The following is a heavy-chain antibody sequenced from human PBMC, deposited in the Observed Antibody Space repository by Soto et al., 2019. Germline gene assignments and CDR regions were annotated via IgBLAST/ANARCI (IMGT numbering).Heavy chain of an antibody. D-gene: IGHD6-19*01. CDR1: GYTFSSYD. J-gene: IGHJ4*02. V-gene: IGHV1-24*01. Sequence: ASVKVSCKASGYTFSSYDINWVRQAPGKGLEWMGGFDPEDGETIYAQKFQGRVTMTEDTSTDTAYMELRSLRSDDTAVYYCAREVYYSSGPTFDYWGQGTLVTVSS. CDR2: FDPEDGET. CDR3: AREVYYSSGPTFDY.